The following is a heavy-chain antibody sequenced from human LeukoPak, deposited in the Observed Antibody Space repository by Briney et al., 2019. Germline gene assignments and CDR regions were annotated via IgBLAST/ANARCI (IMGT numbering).Heavy chain of an antibody. CDR2: INHSGST. D-gene: IGHD3-10*01. CDR3: ARHRYGSGSLDS. CDR1: GGSFSGYY. J-gene: IGHJ4*02. V-gene: IGHV4-34*01. Sequence: SETLSLTCAVSGGSFSGYYWTWIRQPPGKGLEWIGEINHSGSTTYNPSLNNRVTISVDTSKNQFSLKLSSVTAADTAVYYCARHRYGSGSLDSRGQRALVTVSS.